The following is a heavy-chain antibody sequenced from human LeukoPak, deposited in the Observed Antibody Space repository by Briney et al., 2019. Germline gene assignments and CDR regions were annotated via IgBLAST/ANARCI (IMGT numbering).Heavy chain of an antibody. J-gene: IGHJ6*03. V-gene: IGHV3-23*01. Sequence: GGSLRLSCAASGFTFSSYAMSWVRRAPGKGLEWVSGISGSGGSTYYADSVKGRFTISGDNSKNTLYLQMNSLRAEDTAVYYCAKGPLRDFWSGLMDVWGKGTTVTVSS. D-gene: IGHD3-3*01. CDR2: ISGSGGST. CDR1: GFTFSSYA. CDR3: AKGPLRDFWSGLMDV.